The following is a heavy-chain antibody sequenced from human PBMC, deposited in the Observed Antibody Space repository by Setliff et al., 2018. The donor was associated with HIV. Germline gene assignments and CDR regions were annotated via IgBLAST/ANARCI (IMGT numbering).Heavy chain of an antibody. V-gene: IGHV4-39*07. J-gene: IGHJ6*03. CDR3: ARVPGYSSGTSYMDV. Sequence: PSETLSLTCTVSGGSISNSSSSWGWIRQPPGKRLEWIGSIYYSGSTYYNPSLKRRVTISVDTSKNQFSLKLRSVTAADTAVYYCARVPGYSSGTSYMDVWGKGTTVTVSS. CDR2: IYYSGST. CDR1: GGSISNSSSS. D-gene: IGHD6-19*01.